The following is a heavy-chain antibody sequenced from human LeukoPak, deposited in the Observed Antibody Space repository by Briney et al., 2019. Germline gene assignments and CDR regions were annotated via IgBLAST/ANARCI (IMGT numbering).Heavy chain of an antibody. CDR1: GGSISSYY. Sequence: SETLSLTCTVSGGSISSYYWTWIRQPPGKGLEWIGEISHSGSTNYNPSLKSRVAISVDTSKNQFSLKLSSVTAADTAVYYCARGRASYDFCSGYLFDYWGQGTLVTVSS. V-gene: IGHV4-34*01. D-gene: IGHD3-3*01. J-gene: IGHJ4*02. CDR2: ISHSGST. CDR3: ARGRASYDFCSGYLFDY.